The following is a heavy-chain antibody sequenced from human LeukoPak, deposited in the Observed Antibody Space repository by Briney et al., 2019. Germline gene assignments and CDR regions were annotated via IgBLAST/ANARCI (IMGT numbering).Heavy chain of an antibody. V-gene: IGHV4-4*07. CDR2: IQSSGST. CDR1: ARSISSDY. Sequence: SETLSLTCTVSARSISSDYWNWDRQPAGKGLEWIGRIQSSGSTNYNPSLKSRLTMPVDTSKNQFSLKLSSVTTADTAVDYCARDRGSGWYDYWGQGTLVTVSS. J-gene: IGHJ4*02. D-gene: IGHD6-19*01. CDR3: ARDRGSGWYDY.